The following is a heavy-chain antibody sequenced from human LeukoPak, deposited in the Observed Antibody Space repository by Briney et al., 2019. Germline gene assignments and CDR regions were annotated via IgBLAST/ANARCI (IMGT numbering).Heavy chain of an antibody. CDR3: ARELSWSGRDY. V-gene: IGHV3-7*01. Sequence: GGSLRLSCAASGFTFSSYAMHWVRQAPGKGLEWVANINQDGSAKNYLDSVKGRFTISIDRGKNSLYLQMNCLRDEDTAVYYCARELSWSGRDYWGQGTLVTVSS. CDR2: INQDGSAK. D-gene: IGHD3-3*01. J-gene: IGHJ4*02. CDR1: GFTFSSYA.